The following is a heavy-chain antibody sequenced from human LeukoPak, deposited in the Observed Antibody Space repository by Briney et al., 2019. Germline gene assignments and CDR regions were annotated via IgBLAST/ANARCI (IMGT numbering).Heavy chain of an antibody. CDR2: FDPEDGET. CDR3: ATRTRITMIVALDY. J-gene: IGHJ4*02. D-gene: IGHD3-22*01. CDR1: GYTLTELS. Sequence: ASVKVSCTVSGYTLTELSMYWVRQAPGKGLEWMGGFDPEDGETIYAQKFQGRVTMTEDTSTDTAYMELSSLRSEDTAVYYCATRTRITMIVALDYWGQGTLVTVSS. V-gene: IGHV1-24*01.